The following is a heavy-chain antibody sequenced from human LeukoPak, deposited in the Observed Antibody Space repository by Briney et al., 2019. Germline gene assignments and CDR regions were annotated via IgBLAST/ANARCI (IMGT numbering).Heavy chain of an antibody. J-gene: IGHJ6*02. D-gene: IGHD2-2*01. Sequence: PSETLSLTCTVSGGSISSYYWSWIRQPPGKGLEWIGYIYYSGSTNYNPSLKSRVTISVDTSKNQFSLKLSSVTAADTAVYYCARAPSRWPKTPAYYYYGMDVWGQGTTVTVSS. CDR3: ARAPSRWPKTPAYYYYGMDV. V-gene: IGHV4-59*01. CDR1: GGSISSYY. CDR2: IYYSGST.